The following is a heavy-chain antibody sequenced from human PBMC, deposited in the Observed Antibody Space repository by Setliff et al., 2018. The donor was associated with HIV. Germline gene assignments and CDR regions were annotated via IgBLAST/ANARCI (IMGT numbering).Heavy chain of an antibody. CDR2: IRYDGSKS. J-gene: IGHJ4*02. CDR1: GFTFSSYG. D-gene: IGHD3-22*01. CDR3: ATDVSGYYDSSGPLRSPGIDY. V-gene: IGHV3-30*02. Sequence: GGSLRLSCAESGFTFSSYGMHWVRQAPGKGLESVAFIRYDGSKSFYADSVKGRFSVSRDSSKSTLYLQMNSLRPEDTAVYYCATDVSGYYDSSGPLRSPGIDYWGQGSMVTVSS.